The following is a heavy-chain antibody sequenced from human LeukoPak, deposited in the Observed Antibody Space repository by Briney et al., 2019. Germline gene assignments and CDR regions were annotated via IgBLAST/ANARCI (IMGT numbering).Heavy chain of an antibody. D-gene: IGHD2-2*01. CDR1: GFTFSSYE. CDR3: ARECGSTSRPFDY. CDR2: ISSSGSTM. V-gene: IGHV3-48*03. J-gene: IGHJ4*02. Sequence: PGGSLRLSCAASGFTFSSYEMNWVRQAPGKGLEWVSYISSSGSTMYYADSVKGRFTISRDNAKNSLYLQMNSLRAEDTAVYYCARECGSTSRPFDYWGQGTLVTVSS.